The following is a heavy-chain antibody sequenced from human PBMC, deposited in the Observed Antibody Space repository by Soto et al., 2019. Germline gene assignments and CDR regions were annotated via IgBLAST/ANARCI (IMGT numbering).Heavy chain of an antibody. CDR2: IIPIFGTA. CDR3: AREYCSGGSCYSRVRYYYGMDV. J-gene: IGHJ6*02. Sequence: ASVKVSCKASGGTFSSYATSWVRQAPGQGLEWMGGIIPIFGTANYAQKFQGRVTITADKSTSTAYMELSSLRSEDTAVYYCAREYCSGGSCYSRVRYYYGMDVWGQGTTVTVSS. V-gene: IGHV1-69*06. CDR1: GGTFSSYA. D-gene: IGHD2-15*01.